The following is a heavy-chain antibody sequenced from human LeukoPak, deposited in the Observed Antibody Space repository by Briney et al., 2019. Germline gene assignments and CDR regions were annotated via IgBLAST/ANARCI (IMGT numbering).Heavy chain of an antibody. CDR2: ISYDGSNK. Sequence: GGSLRLSCAASGFTFSSYGMHWVRQAPGKVLEWVAVISYDGSNKYYADSVKGRFTISRDNSKNTLYLQMNSLRAEDTAVYYCAKDGARGELDPWGQGTLVTVSS. CDR3: AKDGARGELDP. CDR1: GFTFSSYG. J-gene: IGHJ5*02. D-gene: IGHD3-16*01. V-gene: IGHV3-30*18.